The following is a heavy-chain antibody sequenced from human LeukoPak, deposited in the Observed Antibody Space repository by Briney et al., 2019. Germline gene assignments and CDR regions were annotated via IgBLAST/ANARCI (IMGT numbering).Heavy chain of an antibody. V-gene: IGHV3-66*02. J-gene: IGHJ4*02. CDR3: ARDSLVGAGLGRCFDY. CDR1: GFTVSTNY. Sequence: GGSLRLSCAASGFTVSTNYMSWVRQAPGKGLEWVSVVYADGSTYYADSVKGRFSISRDNSKNTLFLQMSSLRAEDTAVYYCARDSLVGAGLGRCFDYWGQGTLVTVSS. CDR2: VYADGST. D-gene: IGHD2-15*01.